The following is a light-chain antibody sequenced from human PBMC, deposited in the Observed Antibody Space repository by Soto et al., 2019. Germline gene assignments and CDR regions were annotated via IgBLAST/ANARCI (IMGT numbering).Light chain of an antibody. CDR2: AVS. CDR1: SSDFGSYNR. CDR3: ILYTSENAYV. J-gene: IGLJ1*01. Sequence: SVLTQPPSVSGSPGQSDTLSCTGTSSDFGSYNRVSWYQRPPGTGPKLMSYAVSNRPSGVSDRFSESNSGNPASLTISALHAEDDSEYYCILYTSENAYVFGTGTKVTVL. V-gene: IGLV2-18*01.